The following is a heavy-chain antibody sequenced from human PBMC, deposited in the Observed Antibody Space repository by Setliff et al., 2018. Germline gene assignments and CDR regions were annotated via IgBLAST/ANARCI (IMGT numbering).Heavy chain of an antibody. CDR2: MYYGGST. CDR3: ARHGGPAGDAFDI. Sequence: SETLSLTCSVSDGSISSDDYYWAWIRQPPGKGLEWIGSMYYGGSTPYHSPFRSRVTISVDTSKRQFSLRLPSVTAADTAVYFCARHGGPAGDAFDIWGQGTMVTVSS. V-gene: IGHV4-39*01. J-gene: IGHJ3*02. D-gene: IGHD3-16*01. CDR1: DGSISSDDYY.